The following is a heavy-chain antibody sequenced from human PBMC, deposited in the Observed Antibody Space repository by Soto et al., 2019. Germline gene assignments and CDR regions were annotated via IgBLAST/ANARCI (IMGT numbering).Heavy chain of an antibody. CDR3: AMEVQVHTPAFVY. J-gene: IGHJ4*02. CDR1: GGTSNTYA. Sequence: QVQLVQSGAEMKKPGSSVKVSCQSSGGTSNTYAMNWVRQAPGQGPEWMGDISPMFGAANYAPKFQGRVTITADASTGTSYMQLSSLTSEDTALYFCAMEVQVHTPAFVYWGQGTLVTVSS. CDR2: ISPMFGAA. V-gene: IGHV1-69*19. D-gene: IGHD3-10*01.